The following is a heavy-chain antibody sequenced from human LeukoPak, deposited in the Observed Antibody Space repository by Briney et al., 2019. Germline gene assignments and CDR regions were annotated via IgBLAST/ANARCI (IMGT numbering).Heavy chain of an antibody. CDR2: INPDSGDT. V-gene: IGHV1-2*02. J-gene: IGHJ4*02. CDR3: ARDPLGYSSSPSDY. Sequence: ASMKVSCKASGYTFTGYYMHWVRQAPGQGLEWMGWINPDSGDTNYAQKFQGRVTMTRDTSISTAYMELSRLRSDDTAVYYCARDPLGYSSSPSDYWGQGTLVTVSS. D-gene: IGHD6-13*01. CDR1: GYTFTGYY.